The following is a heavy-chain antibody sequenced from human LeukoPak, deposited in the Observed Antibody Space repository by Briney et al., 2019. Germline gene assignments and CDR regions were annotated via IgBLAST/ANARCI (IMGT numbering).Heavy chain of an antibody. J-gene: IGHJ4*02. V-gene: IGHV1-46*01. Sequence: ASVKVSCKASGYTFTSYYMHWVRQAPGQGLEWMGIINPSGGSTSYAQKFQGRVTMTRDMSTSTVYMELSSLRSEDTAVYYCARGGLGYYGSGRRFDYWGQGTLVTVSS. D-gene: IGHD3-10*01. CDR3: ARGGLGYYGSGRRFDY. CDR2: INPSGGST. CDR1: GYTFTSYY.